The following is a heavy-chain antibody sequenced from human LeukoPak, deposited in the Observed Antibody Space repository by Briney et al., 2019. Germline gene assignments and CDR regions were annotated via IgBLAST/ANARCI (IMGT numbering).Heavy chain of an antibody. D-gene: IGHD2-2*02. CDR3: ARTGGPCGTTTCYRRGRLDH. Sequence: SQTLSLTCTISGGSINSGGHYWSWIRQHPGKGLEWIGYIYYSGSTFYNAALESRATISADTSKTQFSLRLSAVTAADTAIYYCARTGGPCGTTTCYRRGRLDHWGQGILVTVSS. J-gene: IGHJ4*02. V-gene: IGHV4-31*02. CDR1: GGSINSGGHY. CDR2: IYYSGST.